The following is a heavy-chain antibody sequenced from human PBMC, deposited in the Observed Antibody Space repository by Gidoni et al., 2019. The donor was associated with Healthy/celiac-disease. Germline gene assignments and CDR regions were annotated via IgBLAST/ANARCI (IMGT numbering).Heavy chain of an antibody. Sequence: QVQLVESGGGVVQPGRSLRLSCEASGFTFSSYGMHWVRQAPGKGLEWVAVISYDGSNKYYADSVKGRFTISRDNSKNTLYLQMNSLRAEDTAVYYCANAHSSGWYGFDYWGQGTLVTVSS. CDR3: ANAHSSGWYGFDY. J-gene: IGHJ4*02. CDR2: ISYDGSNK. CDR1: GFTFSSYG. D-gene: IGHD6-19*01. V-gene: IGHV3-30*18.